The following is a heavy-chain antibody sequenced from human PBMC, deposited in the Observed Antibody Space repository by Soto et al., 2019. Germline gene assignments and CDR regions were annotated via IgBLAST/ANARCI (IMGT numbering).Heavy chain of an antibody. CDR2: IYSSGTT. V-gene: IGHV4-59*01. CDR3: ARSLSGSYVRWFDY. Sequence: QVQLQESGPGLVKPSETLSLTCTVSGGSISSYYWNWIRQPPGKGLEWIGYIYSSGTTNYNPSLKGGVTXXLXTXPNQFSLNLSSVTAADTAVYYGARSLSGSYVRWFDYWGQGALVIVSS. J-gene: IGHJ4*02. D-gene: IGHD1-26*01. CDR1: GGSISSYY.